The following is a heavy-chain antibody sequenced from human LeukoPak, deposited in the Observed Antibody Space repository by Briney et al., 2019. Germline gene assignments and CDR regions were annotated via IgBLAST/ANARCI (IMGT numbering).Heavy chain of an antibody. CDR2: IYPGEFDI. J-gene: IGHJ4*02. CDR3: ASYSFSPEYDYSDY. Sequence: GESLKISCKGSGYSFTNYWIGWVRQMPGKGLEWMGLIYPGEFDIRYSPSFQGQGTISADKSIGTAYLQWSSLKASDPAMYYCASYSFSPEYDYSDYWGQGTLVTVSS. D-gene: IGHD2/OR15-2a*01. V-gene: IGHV5-51*01. CDR1: GYSFTNYW.